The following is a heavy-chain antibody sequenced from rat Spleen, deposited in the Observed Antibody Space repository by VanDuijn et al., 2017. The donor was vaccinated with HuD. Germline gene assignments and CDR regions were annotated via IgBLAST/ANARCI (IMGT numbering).Heavy chain of an antibody. CDR2: ISSGGST. V-gene: IGHV2S12*01. Sequence: QVQLKESGPGLVQPSQTLSLTCTVSGFSLIRNGVSWVRQPPGKGLEWIAAISSGGSTYFNSALKSRLSINRDTSKNQVFLKMNSLQTEDTAIYFCGRDEYRNNWGFAYWGQGTLVTVSS. D-gene: IGHD1-5*01. J-gene: IGHJ3*01. CDR3: GRDEYRNNWGFAY. CDR1: GFSLIRNG.